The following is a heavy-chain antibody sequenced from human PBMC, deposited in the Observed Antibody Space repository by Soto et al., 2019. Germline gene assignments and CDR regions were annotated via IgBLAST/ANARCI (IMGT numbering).Heavy chain of an antibody. V-gene: IGHV4-34*01. Sequence: PSETLSLTCAVYGGSFSGYYWSWIRQPPGKGLEWIGEINHSGSTNYNPSLKSRVTISVDTSKNQFSPKLSSVTAADTAVYYCASLGGMNYDILTGYDYWGQGTLVTVSS. J-gene: IGHJ4*02. CDR3: ASLGGMNYDILTGYDY. CDR2: INHSGST. CDR1: GGSFSGYY. D-gene: IGHD3-9*01.